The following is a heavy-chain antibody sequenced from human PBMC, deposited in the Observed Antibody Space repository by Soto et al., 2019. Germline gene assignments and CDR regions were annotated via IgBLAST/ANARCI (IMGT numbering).Heavy chain of an antibody. CDR2: IAYDGSNQ. V-gene: IGHV3-30*18. Sequence: PGVSRRLSCAAAAFIFNSYSRHSVRHAQDKGLEWGALIAYDGSNQFYADSVKGRFTISRDNSKNTLFLQMNSLRADDTAVYYCAKDQASGQGSFDYWGQGARVTVSS. CDR3: AKDQASGQGSFDY. J-gene: IGHJ4*02. CDR1: AFIFNSYS.